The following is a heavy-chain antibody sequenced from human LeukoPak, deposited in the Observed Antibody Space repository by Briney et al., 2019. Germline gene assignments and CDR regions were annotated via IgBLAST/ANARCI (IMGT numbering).Heavy chain of an antibody. Sequence: PSETLSLTCTVSGGSISSYYWSWIRQPAGKGLEWIGRIYTSGSTNYNPSLKSRVTMSVDTSKNQFSLKLSSVTAADTAVYYCARERLPGIAVAGFDYWGQGTLVTVSS. V-gene: IGHV4-4*07. CDR2: IYTSGST. CDR3: ARERLPGIAVAGFDY. J-gene: IGHJ4*02. CDR1: GGSISSYY. D-gene: IGHD6-19*01.